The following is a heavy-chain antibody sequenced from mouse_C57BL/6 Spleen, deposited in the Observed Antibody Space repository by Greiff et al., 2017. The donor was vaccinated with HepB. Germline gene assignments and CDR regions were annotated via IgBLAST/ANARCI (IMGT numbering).Heavy chain of an antibody. Sequence: VQVVESGPGLVAPSQSLSITCTVSGFSLTSYAISWVRQPPGKGLEWLGVIWTGGGTNYNSALKSRLSISKDNSKSQVFLKMNRLQTDDTARYYCARNYGSSYVDYFDYWGQGTTLTVSS. CDR3: ARNYGSSYVDYFDY. CDR1: GFSLTSYA. D-gene: IGHD1-1*01. CDR2: IWTGGGT. V-gene: IGHV2-9-1*01. J-gene: IGHJ2*01.